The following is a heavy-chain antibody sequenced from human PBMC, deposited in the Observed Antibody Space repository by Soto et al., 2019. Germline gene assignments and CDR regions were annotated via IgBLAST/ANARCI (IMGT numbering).Heavy chain of an antibody. D-gene: IGHD6-19*01. Sequence: QVQLVQSGAEVKKPGASVKVSCKASGYTFTSYAMHWVRQAPGQRLEWMGWINAGNGNTKYSQKFQGRVTITRDTAAGTANMELSSLRSEDKAVDYCAGAAPLSGYSCGVEFDYWGRGTLVTVSS. J-gene: IGHJ4*02. CDR1: GYTFTSYA. V-gene: IGHV1-3*01. CDR2: INAGNGNT. CDR3: AGAAPLSGYSCGVEFDY.